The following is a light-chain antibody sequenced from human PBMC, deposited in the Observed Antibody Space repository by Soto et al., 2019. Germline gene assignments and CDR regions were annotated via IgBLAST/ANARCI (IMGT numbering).Light chain of an antibody. V-gene: IGKV1-8*01. CDR2: AAS. CDR3: QHSTTWT. CDR1: QGISSY. Sequence: AIRMTQSPSSLSASTGDRVTIICRASQGISSYLAWYQQKPGKAPKLLIYAASSLQSGVPSRFSGSGSETDFTLTISSLQPEDFATYSCQHSTTWTFGQGTKVDI. J-gene: IGKJ1*01.